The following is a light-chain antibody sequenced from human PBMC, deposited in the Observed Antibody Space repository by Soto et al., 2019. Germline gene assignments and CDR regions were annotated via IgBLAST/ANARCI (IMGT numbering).Light chain of an antibody. CDR3: QHSYTAPWT. CDR2: GAS. CDR1: ENIIQY. V-gene: IGKV1-39*01. J-gene: IGKJ1*01. Sequence: DIQMTQSPSSLSASLGDRVTITCRASENIIQYLNWYQQKPGKVSRLLVYGASRLETGVPSRFSASGFGTEFTLTIRGLQSEDFATYYCQHSYTAPWTFGQGTKV.